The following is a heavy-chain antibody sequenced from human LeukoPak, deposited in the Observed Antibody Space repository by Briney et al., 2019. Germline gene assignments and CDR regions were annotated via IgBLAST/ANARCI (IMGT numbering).Heavy chain of an antibody. V-gene: IGHV3-53*01. D-gene: IGHD5-24*01. CDR3: ARGLVEMATYYFDQ. Sequence: GGSLRLSCAASGFTVSSNYMYWVRQAPGKGLEWVSVTYSGGSTHYADSAKGRFTISRDNSKNTLYLQMNSLRAEDTAVYYCARGLVEMATYYFDQWGQGTLVTVSS. CDR2: TYSGGST. CDR1: GFTVSSNY. J-gene: IGHJ4*02.